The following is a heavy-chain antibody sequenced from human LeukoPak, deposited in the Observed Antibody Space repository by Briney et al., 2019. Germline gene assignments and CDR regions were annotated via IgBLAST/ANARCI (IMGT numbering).Heavy chain of an antibody. J-gene: IGHJ4*02. CDR3: SRDTFGHHDY. CDR2: ITPDGSYS. D-gene: IGHD3-10*01. Sequence: GGSLRLSCAASGYTFSSFWMHWARQAPGKGLVWVSRITPDGSYSTYADSVKGRFTISRDNARNTLFLQMNGLRAEDTAVYYCSRDTFGHHDYWGQGTLVTVSS. CDR1: GYTFSSFW. V-gene: IGHV3-74*01.